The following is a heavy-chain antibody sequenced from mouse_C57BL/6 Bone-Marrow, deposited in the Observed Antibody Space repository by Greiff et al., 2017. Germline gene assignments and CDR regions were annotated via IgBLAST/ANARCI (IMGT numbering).Heavy chain of an antibody. D-gene: IGHD2-3*01. V-gene: IGHV1-15*01. CDR2: IDPETGGT. Sequence: QVQLQQSGAELVRPGASVTLSCKASGYTFTDYEMHWVKQTPVHGLEWIGAIDPETGGTAYNQKFKGKAILTADKSSSTAYKELRSLTSEDSAVYYCTRREWLLFDYWGQGTTLTVSS. CDR1: GYTFTDYE. J-gene: IGHJ2*01. CDR3: TRREWLLFDY.